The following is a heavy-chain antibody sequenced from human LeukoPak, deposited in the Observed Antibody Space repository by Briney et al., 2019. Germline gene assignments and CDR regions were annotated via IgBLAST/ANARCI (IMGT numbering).Heavy chain of an antibody. CDR1: GFTFSSNY. J-gene: IGHJ5*02. D-gene: IGHD3-16*01. CDR2: IYGGGTT. Sequence: PGGSLRLSCAASGFTFSSNYMSWVRQTPGKGLEWVSVIYGGGTTYYADSVKGRFTISRDNSKNTLYLQMNNLRVEDTAVYFCARGIPFGGWLDPWGQGTPVTVSS. CDR3: ARGIPFGGWLDP. V-gene: IGHV3-66*01.